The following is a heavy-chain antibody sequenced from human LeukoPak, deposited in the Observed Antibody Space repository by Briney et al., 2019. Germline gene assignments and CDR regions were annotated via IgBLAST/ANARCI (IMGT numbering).Heavy chain of an antibody. V-gene: IGHV3-7*01. CDR1: GFTFTTYW. Sequence: PGESLRLSCAASGFTFTTYWMSWVRQAPGKGLEWVANIKQDGTEKYYVDSVKGRFTISRDNAKNSLYLQMNSLRAEDTAVYYCARVEGFGFDPWGQGTLVTVSS. J-gene: IGHJ5*02. CDR2: IKQDGTEK. CDR3: ARVEGFGFDP.